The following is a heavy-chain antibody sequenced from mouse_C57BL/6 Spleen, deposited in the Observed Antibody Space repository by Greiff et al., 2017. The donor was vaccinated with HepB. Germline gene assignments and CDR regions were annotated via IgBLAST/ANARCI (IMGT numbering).Heavy chain of an antibody. D-gene: IGHD1-1*01. CDR2: ISSGSSTI. CDR3: ATGSSDGYYAMDY. CDR1: GFTFSDYG. J-gene: IGHJ4*01. Sequence: EVKLVESGGGLVKPGGSLKLSCAASGFTFSDYGMHWVRQAPEKGLEWVAYISSGSSTIYYADTVKGRFTISRDNAKNTLFLQLTSLRSEDTAMYYCATGSSDGYYAMDYWGQGTSVTVSS. V-gene: IGHV5-17*01.